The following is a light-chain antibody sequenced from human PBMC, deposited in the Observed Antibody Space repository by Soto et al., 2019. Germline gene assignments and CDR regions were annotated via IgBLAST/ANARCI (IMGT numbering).Light chain of an antibody. J-gene: IGLJ1*01. Sequence: QSVLTQPASVSGSPGQSITISCTGTSSDVGAYNYVSWYQQHPGKAPKLMIYDVTNRPSGVSNRFSGSKSGYTASLTISWLQAEDEADYYCSSYTTSSTYVFGTGTKLTVL. V-gene: IGLV2-14*03. CDR1: SSDVGAYNY. CDR2: DVT. CDR3: SSYTTSSTYV.